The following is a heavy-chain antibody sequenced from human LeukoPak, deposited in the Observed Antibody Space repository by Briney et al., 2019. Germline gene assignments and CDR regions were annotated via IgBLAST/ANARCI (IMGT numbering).Heavy chain of an antibody. CDR3: AKGFGYSSGWYYFQH. V-gene: IGHV3-23*01. CDR1: GFTFSSYW. J-gene: IGHJ1*01. CDR2: ISGSGGST. Sequence: GGSLRLSCAASGFTFSSYWMSWVRQAPGKGLEWVSAISGSGGSTYYADSVKGRFTISRDNSKNTLYLQMNSLRAEDTAVYYCAKGFGYSSGWYYFQHWGQGTLVTVSS. D-gene: IGHD6-19*01.